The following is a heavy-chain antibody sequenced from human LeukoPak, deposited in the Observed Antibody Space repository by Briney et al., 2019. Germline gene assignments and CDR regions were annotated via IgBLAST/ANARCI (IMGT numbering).Heavy chain of an antibody. CDR3: AKGGVGSSPYYYYGMDV. Sequence: PGRSLRLSCAASGFTFSSYGMHWVRQAPAKGLEWVAVISYDGSNKYYADSVKGRFTISRDNSKNTLYLQMNSLRAEDTAVYYCAKGGVGSSPYYYYGMDVWGQGTTVTVSS. V-gene: IGHV3-30*18. CDR1: GFTFSSYG. D-gene: IGHD6-6*01. J-gene: IGHJ6*02. CDR2: ISYDGSNK.